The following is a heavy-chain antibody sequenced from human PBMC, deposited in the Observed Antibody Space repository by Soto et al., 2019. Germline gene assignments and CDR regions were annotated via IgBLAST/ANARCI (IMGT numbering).Heavy chain of an antibody. D-gene: IGHD2-2*01. CDR3: ARCGLPAADPYYYSGMDV. Sequence: VQLVQSGAEVKKPGASVKVSCKASGYTFTNYGISWVRQAPGQGLEWMGWISAYNGNTNYAQKFQDSGIMTADRFTRTAYMSLRSLTSDDTAVYYFARCGLPAADPYYYSGMDVWGPGTTVTVSS. CDR2: ISAYNGNT. V-gene: IGHV1-18*04. J-gene: IGHJ6*02. CDR1: GYTFTNYG.